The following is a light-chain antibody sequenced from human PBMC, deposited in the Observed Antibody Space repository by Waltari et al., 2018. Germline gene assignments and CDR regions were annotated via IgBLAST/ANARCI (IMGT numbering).Light chain of an antibody. J-gene: IGLJ2*01. V-gene: IGLV2-14*01. CDR3: SSYASRSTYVV. CDR1: SSDVGGYNY. Sequence: QSALTQPASVSGSPGQSITISCTGTSSDVGGYNYVSWYQQHPGKAPKLMIYDFSKRPSGVSNRFSGSKSGNTASLTISGLQAEDEADYYCSSYASRSTYVVFGGGTKLTVL. CDR2: DFS.